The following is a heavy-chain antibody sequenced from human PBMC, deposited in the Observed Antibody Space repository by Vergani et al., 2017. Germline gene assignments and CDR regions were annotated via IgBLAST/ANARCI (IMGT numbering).Heavy chain of an antibody. J-gene: IGHJ6*02. D-gene: IGHD5-12*01. Sequence: QVQLVQSGAEVKKPGASVKVSCKASGYTFTSYGISWVRQAPGQGLEWMGWISAYNGNTNYAQKLQGRVTMTTDTSTSTAYMELRSLRPDDTAVYYCARDARYSGYDTYYYGMDVWGQGTTVTVSS. V-gene: IGHV1-18*01. CDR2: ISAYNGNT. CDR1: GYTFTSYG. CDR3: ARDARYSGYDTYYYGMDV.